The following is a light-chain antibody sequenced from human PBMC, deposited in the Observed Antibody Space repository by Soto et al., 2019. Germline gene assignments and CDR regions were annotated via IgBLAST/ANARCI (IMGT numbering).Light chain of an antibody. CDR1: QYIGNS. Sequence: DIQMTQSPSSLSASLGDRVTITCQASQYIGNSLNWYQQKSGKAPNLLIYSVSRLGSGVQSRFSESGSRTNFRLTISGLQREDIAKSYCQQFAGVPLTFGGGTRLEIK. V-gene: IGKV1-33*01. CDR3: QQFAGVPLT. CDR2: SVS. J-gene: IGKJ4*01.